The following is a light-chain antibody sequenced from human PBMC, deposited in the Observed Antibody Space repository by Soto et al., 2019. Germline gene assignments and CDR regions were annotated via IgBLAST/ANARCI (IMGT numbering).Light chain of an antibody. V-gene: IGKV3-20*01. CDR1: QSVSRTY. CDR3: QQYGRSGT. Sequence: EIVLTQSPGTLSLSPGERATLSCRASQSVSRTYLAWYQQKPGQAPRLLIYATSSRATGIPDRFSGSGSGTDFTRTISRLEPEDFAVYYCQQYGRSGTFGQGTKVEIK. CDR2: ATS. J-gene: IGKJ1*01.